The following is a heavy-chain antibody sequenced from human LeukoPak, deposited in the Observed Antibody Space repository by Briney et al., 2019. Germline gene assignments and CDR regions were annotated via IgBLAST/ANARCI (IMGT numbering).Heavy chain of an antibody. CDR3: ARRPLWFGELFRIDY. V-gene: IGHV4-34*01. J-gene: IGHJ4*02. CDR2: INHSGST. D-gene: IGHD3-10*01. CDR1: GGSFSGYY. Sequence: KSSETLSLTCAVYGGSFSGYYWSWIRQPPGKGLEWIGEINHSGSTNYNPSLKSRVTISVDTSKNQFSLKLSSVTAADTAVYYCARRPLWFGELFRIDYWGQGTLVTVSS.